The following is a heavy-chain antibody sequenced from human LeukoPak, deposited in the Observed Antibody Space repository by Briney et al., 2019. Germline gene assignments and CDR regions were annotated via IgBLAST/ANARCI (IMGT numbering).Heavy chain of an antibody. V-gene: IGHV1-24*01. CDR1: GYTLTELS. J-gene: IGHJ3*02. CDR3: ATARMGATMNAFDI. CDR2: FDPEDGDT. Sequence: ASVKVSCKVSGYTLTELSMHWVRQAPGKGIDWMGGFDPEDGDTIYAQKFQRRVTMTEDTSTDTAYMELSSLRSEDTAVYYCATARMGATMNAFDIWGQGTMVTVSS. D-gene: IGHD1-26*01.